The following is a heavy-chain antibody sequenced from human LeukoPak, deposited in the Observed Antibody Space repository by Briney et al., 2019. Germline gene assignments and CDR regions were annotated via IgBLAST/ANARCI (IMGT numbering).Heavy chain of an antibody. CDR2: ISSSSSYI. J-gene: IGHJ4*02. CDR3: ARDMDYDSGQVDY. V-gene: IGHV3-21*01. Sequence: TGGSLRLSCAASGFTFSSYSMNWVRQAPGKGLEWVSSISSSSSYIYYADSVKGRFTISRDNAKNSLYLQMNSLRAEDTAVYYCARDMDYDSGQVDYWGQGTLVTVSS. D-gene: IGHD3-22*01. CDR1: GFTFSSYS.